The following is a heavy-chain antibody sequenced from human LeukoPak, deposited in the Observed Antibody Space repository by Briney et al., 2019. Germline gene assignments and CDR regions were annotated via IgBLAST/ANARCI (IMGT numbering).Heavy chain of an antibody. CDR2: IKSKTDGGTT. Sequence: AGSLRLSCAASGFNFSNAWMSWVRQSPGKGLEWVGRIKSKTDGGTTDYAALVKGRFTISRDDSKNTLYLQMNSLKTEDTAVYYCTTLLTYSYGSHWGQGTLVTVSS. CDR3: TTLLTYSYGSH. J-gene: IGHJ4*02. D-gene: IGHD5-18*01. V-gene: IGHV3-15*01. CDR1: GFNFSNAW.